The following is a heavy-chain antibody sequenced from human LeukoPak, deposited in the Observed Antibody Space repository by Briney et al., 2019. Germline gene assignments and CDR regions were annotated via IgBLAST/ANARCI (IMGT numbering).Heavy chain of an antibody. D-gene: IGHD5-24*01. V-gene: IGHV3-23*01. J-gene: IGHJ4*02. CDR2: ISGSGGST. CDR1: GFTYSSYA. Sequence: TGGSLRLSCVASGFTYSSYAMSWVRQAPGKGLEWVSAISGSGGSTYYADSVKGRFTISRDNSKNTLYLQMNSLRAEDTAVYYCAKDLGPRDGFDYWGQGTLVTVSS. CDR3: AKDLGPRDGFDY.